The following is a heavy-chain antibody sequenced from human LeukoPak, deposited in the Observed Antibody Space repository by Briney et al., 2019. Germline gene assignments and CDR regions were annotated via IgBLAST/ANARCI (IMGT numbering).Heavy chain of an antibody. J-gene: IGHJ4*02. CDR2: ISGSGSTI. CDR3: ARDLSLKWLQYYYSDY. CDR1: GFTFSSYS. V-gene: IGHV3-48*02. D-gene: IGHD5-24*01. Sequence: GGSLRLSCAASGFTFSSYSMNWVRQAPGKGLEWVSYISGSGSTIFYADSVKGRFTISRDNAKNSLYLQMHSLRDEDTAVYYCARDLSLKWLQYYYSDYWGQGTLVTVSS.